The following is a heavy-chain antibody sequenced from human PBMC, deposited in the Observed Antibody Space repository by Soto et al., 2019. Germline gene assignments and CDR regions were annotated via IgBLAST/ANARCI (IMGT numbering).Heavy chain of an antibody. CDR1: GFTFSDYW. CDR2: IKQDGSEK. Sequence: AQLVESGGGLVQPGGSLRVSCAVSGFTFSDYWMSWVRQAPGKGLEWVAKIKQDGSEKDYVDSVKGRFTISRDNANNSLYLHMYSLRVEDTAIYYCARGGRDAYDWFDPWGQGTLVTVS. CDR3: ARGGRDAYDWFDP. J-gene: IGHJ5*02. D-gene: IGHD3-16*01. V-gene: IGHV3-7*01.